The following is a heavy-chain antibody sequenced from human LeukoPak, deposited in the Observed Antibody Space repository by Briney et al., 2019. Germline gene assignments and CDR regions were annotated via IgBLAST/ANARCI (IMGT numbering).Heavy chain of an antibody. CDR1: GFTLRSYS. CDR3: ACSGYSSSWYSDY. V-gene: IGHV3-21*01. Sequence: GGPLRLSCAASGFTLRSYSMNGVRQAPGKGLKWGSSISSSSSYIYYADSVKGRFTISRDNAKNSLYLQMNSLRAEDTAVYYCACSGYSSSWYSDYWGQGTLVTVSS. J-gene: IGHJ4*02. CDR2: ISSSSSYI. D-gene: IGHD6-13*01.